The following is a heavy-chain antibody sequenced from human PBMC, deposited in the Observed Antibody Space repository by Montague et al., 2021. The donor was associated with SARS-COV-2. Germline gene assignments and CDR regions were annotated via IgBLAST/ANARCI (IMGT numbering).Heavy chain of an antibody. CDR3: ARERWAVGVSFDY. V-gene: IGHV6-1*01. CDR1: GDSVSSNSAT. J-gene: IGHJ4*02. CDR2: TYYRSRWSN. D-gene: IGHD1-26*01. Sequence: CAISGDSVSSNSATWHWIRQSPSRGREWLGRTYYRSRWSNDYAVSVRSRIIINPDTSTNQFSLQLSSVTPEDTAVYFCARERWAVGVSFDYWGQGTLVTVSS.